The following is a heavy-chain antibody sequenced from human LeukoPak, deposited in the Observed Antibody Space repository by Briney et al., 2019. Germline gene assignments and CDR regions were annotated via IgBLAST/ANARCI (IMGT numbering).Heavy chain of an antibody. CDR1: GGSISSYY. J-gene: IGHJ5*02. Sequence: SETLSLTCTVSGGSISSYYWSWIRQPAGKGLEWIGRIYTSGSTNYNPSLKSRVTISVDTSKNQFSLKLSSVTAADTAVYYCARGSRDSVWFDPWGQGTLVTVSS. CDR3: ARGSRDSVWFDP. V-gene: IGHV4-4*07. D-gene: IGHD6-13*01. CDR2: IYTSGST.